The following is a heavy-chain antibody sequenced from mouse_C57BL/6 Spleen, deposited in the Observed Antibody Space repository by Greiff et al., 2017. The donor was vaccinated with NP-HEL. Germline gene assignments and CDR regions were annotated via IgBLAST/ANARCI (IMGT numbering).Heavy chain of an antibody. Sequence: PGQGREWIGDIYPGSGSTNYNEKFKSKATLTVDTSSSTAYMQLSSLTSEDSAVYYCARGYYGSGWYFDVWGTGTTVTVSS. CDR3: ARGYYGSGWYFDV. J-gene: IGHJ1*03. CDR2: IYPGSGST. V-gene: IGHV1-55*01. D-gene: IGHD1-1*01.